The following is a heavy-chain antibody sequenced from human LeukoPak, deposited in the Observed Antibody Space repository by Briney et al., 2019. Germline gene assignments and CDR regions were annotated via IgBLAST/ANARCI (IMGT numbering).Heavy chain of an antibody. D-gene: IGHD3-3*01. CDR2: ISYDGSNK. J-gene: IGHJ6*02. V-gene: IGHV3-30*18. Sequence: PGRSLRLSCAASGFTFSSYGMHWARQAPGKGLEWVAVISYDGSNKYYADSVKGRFTISRDNSKNTLYLQMNSLRAEDTAVYYCAKDELRFLEWLLSRMDVWGQGTTVTVSS. CDR1: GFTFSSYG. CDR3: AKDELRFLEWLLSRMDV.